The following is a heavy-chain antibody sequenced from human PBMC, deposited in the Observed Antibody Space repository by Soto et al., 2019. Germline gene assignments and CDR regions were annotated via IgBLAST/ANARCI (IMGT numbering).Heavy chain of an antibody. CDR2: IDYSGST. CDR1: GGSISSGDYY. Sequence: SDTLSLTCTVSGGSISSGDYYWSWIRQPPGKGLERIGYIDYSGSTYYNPSLKSRVTISVDTSKNQFSLKLSSVTAADTAVYYCARDLMVRGAPSLGINVWGQGTTVTVSS. V-gene: IGHV4-30-4*02. CDR3: ARDLMVRGAPSLGINV. D-gene: IGHD3-10*01. J-gene: IGHJ6*02.